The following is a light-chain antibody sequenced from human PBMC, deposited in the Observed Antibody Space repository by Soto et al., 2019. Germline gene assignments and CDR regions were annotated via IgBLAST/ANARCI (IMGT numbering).Light chain of an antibody. CDR2: EVS. Sequence: QSALTQPASVSGSPGQSITISCTGTSSDGGGSKFVSWYQQHPGKAPKLMIYEVSNRPSGVSNRFSGSKSGNTASLTISGLQAEDEADYYCSSYTSSSTLVFGGGTKLTVL. J-gene: IGLJ2*01. CDR1: SSDGGGSKF. V-gene: IGLV2-14*01. CDR3: SSYTSSSTLV.